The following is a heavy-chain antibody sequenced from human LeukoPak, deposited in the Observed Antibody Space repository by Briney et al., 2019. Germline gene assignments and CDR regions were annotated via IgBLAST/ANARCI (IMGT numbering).Heavy chain of an antibody. CDR2: IYYSGST. V-gene: IGHV4-59*01. D-gene: IGHD3-10*01. J-gene: IGHJ4*02. CDR1: GGSISSYY. Sequence: SETLSLTCTVSGGSISSYYWSWIRRPPGKGLEWIGYIYYSGSTNYNPSLKSRVTISVDTSKNQFSLKLSSVTAADTAVYYCARAPLWFGELYYYFDYWGQGTLVTVSS. CDR3: ARAPLWFGELYYYFDY.